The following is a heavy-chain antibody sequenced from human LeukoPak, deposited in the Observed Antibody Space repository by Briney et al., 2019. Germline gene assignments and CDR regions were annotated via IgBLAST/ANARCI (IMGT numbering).Heavy chain of an antibody. CDR3: ARDLGGSGWSLGAY. V-gene: IGHV3-48*01. CDR1: GFTFSSYS. J-gene: IGHJ4*02. Sequence: GGSLRLSCAPSGFTFSSYSMNWVRQAPGKGLEWVSYISSSSSTIYYANSVKGRFTMTRDNSKKMLYLQMSSLRPEDTAVYYCARDLGGSGWSLGAYWGQGTLVTVSS. CDR2: ISSSSSTI. D-gene: IGHD6-19*01.